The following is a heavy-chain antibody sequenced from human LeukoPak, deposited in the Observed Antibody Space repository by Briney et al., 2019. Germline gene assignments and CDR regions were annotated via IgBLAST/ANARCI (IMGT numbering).Heavy chain of an antibody. V-gene: IGHV3-23*01. Sequence: GGSLRLSCAASGFTFSSYAMSWVRQAPGKGLEWVSAISGSGGSTYYADSVKGRLTISRDNSKNTLYLQMNSLRAEDTAVYYCAKDWRIAVAGRVGYYFDYWGQGTLVTVSS. D-gene: IGHD6-19*01. CDR2: ISGSGGST. CDR1: GFTFSSYA. J-gene: IGHJ4*02. CDR3: AKDWRIAVAGRVGYYFDY.